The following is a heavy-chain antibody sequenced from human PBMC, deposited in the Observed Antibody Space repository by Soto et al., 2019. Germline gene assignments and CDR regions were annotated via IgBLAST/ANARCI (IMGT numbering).Heavy chain of an antibody. Sequence: PXESLTISFKGSGYNFTNYWIAWVGQMPGKGPEWMGLIYPGDSDVRYSPSVQGQVTISADKSVSTAYLQWNSLKASDTAMYYCRRHRGISATNSHYGMDVWGQGTTVTVSS. CDR3: RRHRGISATNSHYGMDV. CDR1: GYNFTNYW. V-gene: IGHV5-51*01. CDR2: IYPGDSDV. D-gene: IGHD1-20*01. J-gene: IGHJ6*02.